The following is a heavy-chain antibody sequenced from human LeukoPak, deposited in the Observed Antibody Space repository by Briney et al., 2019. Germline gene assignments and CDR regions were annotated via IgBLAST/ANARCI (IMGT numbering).Heavy chain of an antibody. V-gene: IGHV3-7*01. Sequence: GGSLRLSCAASGFTFSSYWMSWVRQAPGKGLEWVANIKQDGSEKYYVDPVKGRFTISRDNAENSLYLQTNSLRAEDTAVYYCASPGEGGRLWDFDYWGQGTLVTVSS. CDR3: ASPGEGGRLWDFDY. J-gene: IGHJ4*02. D-gene: IGHD2-21*01. CDR2: IKQDGSEK. CDR1: GFTFSSYW.